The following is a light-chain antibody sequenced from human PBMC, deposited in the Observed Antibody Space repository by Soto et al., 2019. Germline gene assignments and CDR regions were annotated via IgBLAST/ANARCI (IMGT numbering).Light chain of an antibody. Sequence: QSALTQPASVSGSPGQSITISCTGTSSDVGAYNYVSWYQHNAGKAPKLMIYEVRKRPSGVSNCFSGSKSGNTASLTISGLQPEDEADYYCTSYTSRSALYVFGAGTKVTVL. CDR3: TSYTSRSALYV. CDR2: EVR. V-gene: IGLV2-14*01. CDR1: SSDVGAYNY. J-gene: IGLJ1*01.